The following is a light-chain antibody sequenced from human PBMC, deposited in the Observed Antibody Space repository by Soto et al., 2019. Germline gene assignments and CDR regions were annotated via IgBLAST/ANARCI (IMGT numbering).Light chain of an antibody. Sequence: DIQMTQSPSTLSASVGDKVTITCRASQIIGAYLAGYQQKPGKAPVLLLYRAYTLESGVPSRFSGSGSGTEFTLTISSLQPDDLATYYCKQYGVYYPRTFGGGTKVEI. V-gene: IGKV1-5*03. J-gene: IGKJ4*01. CDR1: QIIGAY. CDR3: KQYGVYYPRT. CDR2: RAY.